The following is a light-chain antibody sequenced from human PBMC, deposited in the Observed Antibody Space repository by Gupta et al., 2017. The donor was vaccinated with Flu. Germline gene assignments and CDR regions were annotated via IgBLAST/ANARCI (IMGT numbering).Light chain of an antibody. CDR1: QGISSH. V-gene: IGKV1-9*01. CDR2: AAS. CDR3: QQLNSYPRT. J-gene: IGKJ1*01. Sequence: DIQLTQSPSFLSASVGDRVTITCRASQGISSHLAWYQQKPGKAPKLLIYAASTLQSGVPSRFSGSGSGTXFTLTIXSLQPEDFATYFCQQLNSYPRTFGXGTKVEIK.